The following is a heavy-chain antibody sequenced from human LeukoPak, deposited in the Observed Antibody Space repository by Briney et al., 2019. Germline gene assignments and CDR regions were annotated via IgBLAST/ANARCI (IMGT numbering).Heavy chain of an antibody. J-gene: IGHJ4*02. CDR3: AGGGASGWSYFDY. D-gene: IGHD6-19*01. Sequence: GGSLRLSCAASGFTVSSNYMSWVRQAPGKGLEWVSVIYSGGSTYYADSVKGRFTISRDNSKNTLYLEMNSLRPEDTAVYYCAGGGASGWSYFDYWGQGTLVTVSS. CDR2: IYSGGST. CDR1: GFTVSSNY. V-gene: IGHV3-66*01.